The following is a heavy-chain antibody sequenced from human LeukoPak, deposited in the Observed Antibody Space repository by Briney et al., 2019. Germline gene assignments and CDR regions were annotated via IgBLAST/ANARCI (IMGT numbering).Heavy chain of an antibody. CDR1: GFIFSSYG. CDR3: AKEILTYSTFDS. J-gene: IGHJ4*02. CDR2: ISYDGSKK. Sequence: GGSLRLSCAASGFIFSSYGMHWVRQAPGKGLEWVAVISYDGSKKYYTDSVKGRFAISRDSFKDTLYLQMNSVRAEDTAVYYCAKEILTYSTFDSWGQGTLVTVSS. V-gene: IGHV3-30*18. D-gene: IGHD5-18*01.